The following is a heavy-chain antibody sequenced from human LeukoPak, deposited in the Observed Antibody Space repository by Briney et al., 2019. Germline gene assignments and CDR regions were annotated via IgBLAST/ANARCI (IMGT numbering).Heavy chain of an antibody. CDR1: GGTFSSYA. Sequence: GASVKVSCKASGGTFSSYAISWVRQAPGQGLEWMGGIIPIFGTANYAQKFQGRVTITADESTSTAYMELSSLRSEDTAVYYCARTSSYDSSGYYPKRFDYWGQGTLVTVSS. V-gene: IGHV1-69*13. D-gene: IGHD3-22*01. CDR3: ARTSSYDSSGYYPKRFDY. CDR2: IIPIFGTA. J-gene: IGHJ4*02.